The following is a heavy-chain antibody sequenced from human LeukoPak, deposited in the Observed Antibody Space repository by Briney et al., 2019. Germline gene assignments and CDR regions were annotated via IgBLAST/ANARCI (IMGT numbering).Heavy chain of an antibody. CDR2: ITGSGGST. Sequence: GGSLRLSCAAPGFTFSSYAMSWVRQAPGKGLEWVSAITGSGGSTYYAHSVRGRFTISRDNSKNTLYLQMNSVRAEDTAVYCCAKDVNYWYNYWGQGTLVTVSS. J-gene: IGHJ4*02. CDR1: GFTFSSYA. V-gene: IGHV3-23*01. CDR3: AKDVNYWYNY. D-gene: IGHD2-8*02.